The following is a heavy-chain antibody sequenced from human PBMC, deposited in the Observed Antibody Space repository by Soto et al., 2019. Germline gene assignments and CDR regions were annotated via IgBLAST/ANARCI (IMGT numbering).Heavy chain of an antibody. J-gene: IGHJ4*02. CDR3: ARGPTVRWLRFSALSDFDY. D-gene: IGHD5-12*01. Sequence: PGGSLRLSCAASGFTFSSYGMHWVRQAPGKGLEWVAVIWYDGSNKYYADSVKGRFTISRDNSKNTLYLQMNSLRAEDTAVYYCARGPTVRWLRFSALSDFDYWGQGTLVTVSS. V-gene: IGHV3-33*01. CDR1: GFTFSSYG. CDR2: IWYDGSNK.